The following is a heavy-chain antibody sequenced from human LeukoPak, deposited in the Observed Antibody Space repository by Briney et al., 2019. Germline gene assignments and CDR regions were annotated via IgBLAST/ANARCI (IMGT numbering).Heavy chain of an antibody. J-gene: IGHJ3*02. D-gene: IGHD6-19*01. CDR3: AARGGISTGDAFDI. Sequence: GSSVKVSYKASGGTFSSYAISWVRQAPGQGLEWMGGIIPIFGTANYAQKFQGRVTITTDESTSTAYMELSSLRSEDTAVYYCAARGGISTGDAFDIWGQGTMVTVSS. CDR1: GGTFSSYA. V-gene: IGHV1-69*05. CDR2: IIPIFGTA.